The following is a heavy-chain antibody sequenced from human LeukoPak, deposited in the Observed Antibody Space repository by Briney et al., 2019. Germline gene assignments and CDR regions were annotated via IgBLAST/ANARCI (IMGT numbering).Heavy chain of an antibody. CDR1: GFPFSRHW. J-gene: IGHJ4*02. CDR2: IKQDGRQ. D-gene: IGHD4-17*01. CDR3: ARGPDYGDRF. V-gene: IGHV3-7*01. Sequence: GGSLRLSCAASGFPFSRHWLGWARQAPGKGLDWVASIKQDGRQYYVDSVEGRFIISRDNAKSSLSLQMNSLRLEDTALYYCARGPDYGDRFWGQGSLVTVSS.